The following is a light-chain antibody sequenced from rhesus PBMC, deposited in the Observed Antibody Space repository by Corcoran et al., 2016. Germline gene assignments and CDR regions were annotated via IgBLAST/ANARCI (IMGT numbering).Light chain of an antibody. V-gene: IGKV1-74*01. J-gene: IGKJ3*01. Sequence: DIQMTQSPSSLSASVGDRVTITCRATENVKNNLHWYQQKPGKAPQLLNHTASTLKSGVQSRFSGSGSWTDYTFTISNLQHEDVATYYCQHSYGAPFTFGPGTKLDIK. CDR2: TAS. CDR3: QHSYGAPFT. CDR1: ENVKNN.